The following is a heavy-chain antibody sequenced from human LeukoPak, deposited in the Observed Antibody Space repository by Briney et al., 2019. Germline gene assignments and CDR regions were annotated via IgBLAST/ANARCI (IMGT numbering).Heavy chain of an antibody. Sequence: AGGSLRLSCAASGLSFSGSAIHWVRQASGRGLEWLGRIRSKANSYVTVYAASVNGRFIISRDDSGNTAYLQMNSLQTEDTAVYYCTRHTNKYCSGAGCYVDTFYGLDFWGQGTTVTVSS. V-gene: IGHV3-73*01. CDR1: GLSFSGSA. J-gene: IGHJ6*02. D-gene: IGHD2-15*01. CDR3: TRHTNKYCSGAGCYVDTFYGLDF. CDR2: IRSKANSYVT.